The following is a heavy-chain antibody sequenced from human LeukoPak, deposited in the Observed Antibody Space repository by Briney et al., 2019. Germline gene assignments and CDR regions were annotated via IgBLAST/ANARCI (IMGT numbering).Heavy chain of an antibody. J-gene: IGHJ5*02. D-gene: IGHD3-10*01. CDR1: GGSFSGYD. CDR2: INHSGST. CDR3: TSVPAGFGEFNWFDP. V-gene: IGHV4-34*01. Sequence: SETLSLTCAVYGGSFSGYDWSWIRQPPGKGLEWIGEINHSGSTNYNPSLKSRVTISVDTSKNQFSLKLSSVTAADTAVYYCTSVPAGFGEFNWFDPWGQGTLVTLSS.